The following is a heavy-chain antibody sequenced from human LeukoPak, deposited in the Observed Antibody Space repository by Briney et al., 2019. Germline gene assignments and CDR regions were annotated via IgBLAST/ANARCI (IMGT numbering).Heavy chain of an antibody. CDR1: GDSLSTYY. J-gene: IGHJ4*02. V-gene: IGHV4-59*01. D-gene: IGHD3-22*01. CDR3: ARAGNGYYPFDY. CDR2: VFHSGST. Sequence: SETLSLTCTVSGDSLSTYYWSWIRQPPGKGLEWIGYVFHSGSTNYNPSLKSRVTISVDTSKNQFSLILTSVTAADTAVYYCARAGNGYYPFDYWGQGTLVTVSS.